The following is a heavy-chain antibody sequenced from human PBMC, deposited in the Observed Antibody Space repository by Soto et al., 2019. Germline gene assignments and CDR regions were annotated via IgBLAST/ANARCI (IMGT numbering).Heavy chain of an antibody. V-gene: IGHV1-69*05. CDR3: ASGIQLWLRRINTGYSG. D-gene: IGHD5-18*01. J-gene: IGHJ4*02. CDR2: IIPMFGTA. CDR1: GGTFSTYA. Sequence: QVQLVQSGAEVKKPESSVKVSCKAPGGTFSTYAISWVRQAPGQGLEWMGGIIPMFGTANSAQRFQDRVTITPDESTNTVYMELSSLRSEDTAVYFCASGIQLWLRRINTGYSGWGQGTLVTVSS.